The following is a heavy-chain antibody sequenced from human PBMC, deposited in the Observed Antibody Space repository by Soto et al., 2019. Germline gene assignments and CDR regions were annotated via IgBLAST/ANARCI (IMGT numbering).Heavy chain of an antibody. CDR3: SRKDRDILYI. Sequence: PGGSLRLSCAASGFTCSSYTMNWVRQAPGKGLEWVSFISSSGTYTYYADSLKGRFTISRDNAKDSLYLQMNSLRAEDTAVYYCSRKDRDILYIRGRGTMVT. D-gene: IGHD2-15*01. J-gene: IGHJ4*03. V-gene: IGHV3-21*01. CDR1: GFTCSSYT. CDR2: ISSSGTYT.